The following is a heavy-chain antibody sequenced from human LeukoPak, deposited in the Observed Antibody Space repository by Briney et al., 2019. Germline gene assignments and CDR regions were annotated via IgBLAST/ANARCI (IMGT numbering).Heavy chain of an antibody. D-gene: IGHD2-15*01. J-gene: IGHJ4*02. CDR1: GFTFSSYG. CDR3: AKQLGYCSDGSCYFPY. V-gene: IGHV3-33*06. Sequence: PGTSLRLSCAASGFTFSSYGMHWVRQAPGKGLEWVALIWYEGNTKKYADSVKGRVTISRDNPKNTLYLEMNSLRAEDTAVYYCAKQLGYCSDGSCYFPYWGQGTLVTVSS. CDR2: IWYEGNTK.